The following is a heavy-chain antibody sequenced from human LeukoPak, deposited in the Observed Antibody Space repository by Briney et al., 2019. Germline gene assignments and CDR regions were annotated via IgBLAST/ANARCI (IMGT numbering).Heavy chain of an antibody. CDR1: GGSFSGYY. D-gene: IGHD6-19*01. J-gene: IGHJ4*02. CDR2: INHSGST. Sequence: SETLSLTCAVYGGSFSGYYWSWIRQPPGKGLEWIGEINHSGSTNYNPSLKSRVTISVDMSKNQFSLTLSSVTAADTAVYYCARGRNLQWLVREVFDYWGQGTLVTVSS. V-gene: IGHV4-34*01. CDR3: ARGRNLQWLVREVFDY.